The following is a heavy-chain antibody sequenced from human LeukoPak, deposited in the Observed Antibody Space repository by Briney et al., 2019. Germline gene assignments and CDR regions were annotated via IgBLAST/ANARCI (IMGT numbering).Heavy chain of an antibody. J-gene: IGHJ4*02. CDR3: ARGPMTMAFDY. CDR1: GGSISSGDYY. V-gene: IGHV4-39*07. D-gene: IGHD4/OR15-4a*01. CDR2: IYYSGST. Sequence: SETLSLTCTVSGGSISSGDYYWSWIRQPPGKGLEWIGTIYYSGSTYYNPSLKSRVSISRDTSKNQFSLKLNSVTAADTAVYYCARGPMTMAFDYWGQGTLVTVSS.